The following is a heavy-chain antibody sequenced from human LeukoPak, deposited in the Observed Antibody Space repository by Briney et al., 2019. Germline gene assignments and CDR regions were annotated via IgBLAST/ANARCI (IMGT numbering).Heavy chain of an antibody. CDR1: GFTFNIYG. J-gene: IGHJ4*02. V-gene: IGHV3-21*05. D-gene: IGHD5-24*01. CDR3: ARATRQGYDY. Sequence: GGSLRLSCAASGFTFNIYGMNWVRQAPGKGPEWVSYIGHRSVDIHYRDSAKGRFTASRDNARSSLYLQMNSLRVDDTAVYYCARATRQGYDYWGRGTLVTVSS. CDR2: IGHRSVDI.